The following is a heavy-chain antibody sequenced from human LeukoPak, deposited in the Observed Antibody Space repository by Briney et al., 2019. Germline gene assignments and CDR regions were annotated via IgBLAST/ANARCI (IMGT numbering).Heavy chain of an antibody. Sequence: SETLSLTCTVSGGSISSYYWGWIRQPPGKGLEWIGSIYYSGSTYYNPSLKSRVTISVDTSKNQFSLKLSSVTAADTAVYYCAREYYYGSGSHFDYWGQGTLVTVSS. CDR1: GGSISSYY. CDR3: AREYYYGSGSHFDY. D-gene: IGHD3-10*01. V-gene: IGHV4-39*07. CDR2: IYYSGST. J-gene: IGHJ4*02.